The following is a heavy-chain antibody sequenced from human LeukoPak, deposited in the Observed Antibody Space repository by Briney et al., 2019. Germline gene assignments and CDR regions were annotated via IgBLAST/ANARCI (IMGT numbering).Heavy chain of an antibody. CDR1: GGSISSSSYY. V-gene: IGHV4-39*01. Sequence: PSETLSLTCTVSGGSISSSSYYWGWIRQPPGKGLEWIGSIYYSGSTYYNPSLKSRVTISVDTSKNQFSLKLSSVTAADTAVYYCARHSGPPYYFDYWGQETLVTVSS. CDR2: IYYSGST. J-gene: IGHJ4*02. D-gene: IGHD3-10*01. CDR3: ARHSGPPYYFDY.